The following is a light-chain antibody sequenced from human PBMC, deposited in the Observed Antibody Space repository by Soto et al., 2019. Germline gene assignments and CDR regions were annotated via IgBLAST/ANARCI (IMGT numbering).Light chain of an antibody. V-gene: IGKV3-20*01. J-gene: IGKJ1*01. CDR1: QSVSSY. CDR2: DAS. Sequence: EIVLTQSPATLSLSPGERATLSCRASQSVSSYLAWYQQKPGQAPRLLIYDASTRATGIPARFSGSGSGTDFTLTISRLEPEDFAVYYCQQFGSSPRTFGQGTKVDIK. CDR3: QQFGSSPRT.